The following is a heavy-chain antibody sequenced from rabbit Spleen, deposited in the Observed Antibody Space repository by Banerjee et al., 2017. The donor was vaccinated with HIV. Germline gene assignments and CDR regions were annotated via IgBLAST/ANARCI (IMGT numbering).Heavy chain of an antibody. CDR2: IAAGSGGTT. CDR3: ARHWGL. CDR1: GFDFSNKAV. J-gene: IGHJ3*01. V-gene: IGHV1S45*01. Sequence: QEQLVESGGGLVQPGGSLKLTCTASGFDFSNKAVMCWVRQAPGKGLEWIACIAAGSGGTTYYASWAKGRFTISKTSSTTVTLQMTSLTAADTATYFCARHWGLWGQGTLVTVS. D-gene: IGHD3-1*01.